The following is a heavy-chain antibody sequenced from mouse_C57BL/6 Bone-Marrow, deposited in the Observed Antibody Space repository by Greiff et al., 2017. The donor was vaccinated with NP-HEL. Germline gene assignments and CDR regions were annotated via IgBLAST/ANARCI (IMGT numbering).Heavy chain of an antibody. V-gene: IGHV1-59*01. Sequence: QVQLQQPGAELVRPGTSVKLSCKASGYTFTSYWMHWVKQRPGQGLEWIGVIAPSDSYTNYNQKFKGQATLTVDTSSSTAYMQLSSLTSEDSAVYYCARPPAYWGQGTLVTVSA. CDR3: ARPPAY. CDR2: IAPSDSYT. J-gene: IGHJ3*01. CDR1: GYTFTSYW.